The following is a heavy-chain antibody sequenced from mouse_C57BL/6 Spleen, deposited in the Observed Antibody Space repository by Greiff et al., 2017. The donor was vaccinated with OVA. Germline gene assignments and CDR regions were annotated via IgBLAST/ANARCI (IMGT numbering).Heavy chain of an antibody. D-gene: IGHD2-4*01. CDR2: ISSGGDYI. Sequence: EVKLVESGEGLVKPGGSLKLSCAASGFTFSSYAMSWVRQTPEKRLEWVAYISSGGDYIYYADTVKGRFTISRDNARNTLYLQMSSLKSEDTAMYYCTRGIYYDYGGGAMDYGGQGTSVTVSS. V-gene: IGHV5-9-1*02. J-gene: IGHJ4*01. CDR3: TRGIYYDYGGGAMDY. CDR1: GFTFSSYA.